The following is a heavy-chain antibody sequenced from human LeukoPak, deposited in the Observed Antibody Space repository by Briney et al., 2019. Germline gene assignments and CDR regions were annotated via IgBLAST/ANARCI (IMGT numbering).Heavy chain of an antibody. CDR2: ISGNGGST. V-gene: IGHV3-23*01. Sequence: GGSLRLSCAASGFTFSSYSMNWVRQAPGKGLEWVSTISGNGGSTYYADSVKGRFTISRDNSKNTLYLQMNSLRAEDTAVYYCAKDRIDFWSGTTDFDYWGQGILVTVSS. J-gene: IGHJ4*02. CDR1: GFTFSSYS. D-gene: IGHD3-3*01. CDR3: AKDRIDFWSGTTDFDY.